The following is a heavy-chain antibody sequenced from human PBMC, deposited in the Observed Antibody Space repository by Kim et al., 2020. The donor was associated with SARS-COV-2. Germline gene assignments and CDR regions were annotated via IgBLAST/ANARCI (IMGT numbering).Heavy chain of an antibody. CDR2: ISSTSSTI. CDR1: GFIFSSYS. D-gene: IGHD2-21*02. Sequence: GGSLRLSCAASGFIFSSYSMNWVRQVPGKGLEWISYISSTSSTIYYADSVNGRFTISRDNAKKSLYLQMDSLRDEDTAVYYCASDLSDSETYPRRGEYWRKGTPVTVSS. V-gene: IGHV3-48*02. CDR3: ASDLSDSETYPRRGEY. J-gene: IGHJ4*02.